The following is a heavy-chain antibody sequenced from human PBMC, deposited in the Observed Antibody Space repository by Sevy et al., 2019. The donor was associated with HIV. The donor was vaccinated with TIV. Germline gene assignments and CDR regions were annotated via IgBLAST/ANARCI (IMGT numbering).Heavy chain of an antibody. V-gene: IGHV3-73*01. J-gene: IGHJ4*02. Sequence: GGSLRLSCAASGFTFSDSTMHWVRQASGKGLEWVGRIRSKGNSYAKAYAASLIGRFTISRDDSKNTAYLQMNSLKTEDTAVYYCINGDLDYWGRGTLVTVSS. CDR2: IRSKGNSYAK. CDR1: GFTFSDST. CDR3: INGDLDY. D-gene: IGHD4-17*01.